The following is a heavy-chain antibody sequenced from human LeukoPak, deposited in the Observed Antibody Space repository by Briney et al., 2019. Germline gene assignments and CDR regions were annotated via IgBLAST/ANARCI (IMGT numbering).Heavy chain of an antibody. CDR2: INPNSGGT. V-gene: IGHV1-2*02. D-gene: IGHD3-10*01. CDR1: GYTFTGYY. J-gene: IGHJ4*02. CDR3: AREYGSGSYYTTPASN. Sequence: ASVKVSCKASGYTFTGYYMHWVRQAPGQGLEWMGWINPNSGGTNYAQKFQGRVTMTRDTSISTAYMELSRLRSDDTAVYYCAREYGSGSYYTTPASNWGQGTLVTVSS.